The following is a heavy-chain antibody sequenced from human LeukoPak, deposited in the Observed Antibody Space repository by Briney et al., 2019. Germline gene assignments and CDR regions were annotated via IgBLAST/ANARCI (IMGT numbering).Heavy chain of an antibody. Sequence: SVKVTCKASGGTFSSYAISWVRQAPGQGLEWMGGIIHIFGTANYAQKFQGRVTITTDESTSTAYMELSSLRSEGTAVYYCASPSPAAYSYGYFDYWGQGTLVTVSS. D-gene: IGHD5-18*01. J-gene: IGHJ4*02. CDR1: GGTFSSYA. CDR2: IIHIFGTA. CDR3: ASPSPAAYSYGYFDY. V-gene: IGHV1-69*05.